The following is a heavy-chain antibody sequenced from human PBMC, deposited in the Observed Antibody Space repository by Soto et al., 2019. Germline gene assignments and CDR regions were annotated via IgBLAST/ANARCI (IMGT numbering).Heavy chain of an antibody. D-gene: IGHD1-1*01. CDR2: ISGDGGST. CDR1: GFTFDNYA. CDR3: AWGGYNFDY. J-gene: IGHJ4*02. Sequence: GGSLRLSCAASGFTFDNYAMHWVRQAPGKGLEWVSLISGDGGSTYYADSVKGRFTISRDNSKNSLYLQMNSLRTEDTALYECAWGGYNFDYWGQGTLVTVSS. V-gene: IGHV3-43*02.